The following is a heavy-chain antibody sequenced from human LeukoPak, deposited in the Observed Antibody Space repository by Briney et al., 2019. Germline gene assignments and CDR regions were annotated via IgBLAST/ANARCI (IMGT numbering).Heavy chain of an antibody. Sequence: PGGSLRLSCAASGFTFSSYSMNWVRQAPGKGLEWVSSISSSSSYIYYADSVKGRFTISRDNAKNSLYLQMNSLRAEDTAVYYCARDGGYCSSTSCPPGPIWGQGTMVTVSS. V-gene: IGHV3-21*01. CDR3: ARDGGYCSSTSCPPGPI. CDR1: GFTFSSYS. CDR2: ISSSSSYI. D-gene: IGHD2-2*01. J-gene: IGHJ3*02.